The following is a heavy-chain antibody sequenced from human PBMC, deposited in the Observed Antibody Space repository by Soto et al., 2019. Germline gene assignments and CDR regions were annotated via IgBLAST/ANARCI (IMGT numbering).Heavy chain of an antibody. J-gene: IGHJ6*02. Sequence: QVQLVQSGAEVKKPGSSVKVSCKASGGTFSSYAISWVRQAPGQGLEWMGGIIPISETTNYAQKFPGRVTITADESKSTAYMELSSLRSEDTAVYYCARSQGSSTSLEIYYYYYYGMDVWGQGTTVTVSS. V-gene: IGHV1-69*01. CDR2: IIPISETT. CDR3: ARSQGSSTSLEIYYYYYYGMDV. D-gene: IGHD2-2*01. CDR1: GGTFSSYA.